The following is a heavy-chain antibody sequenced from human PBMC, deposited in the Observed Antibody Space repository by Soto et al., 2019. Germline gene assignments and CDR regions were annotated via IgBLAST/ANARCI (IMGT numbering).Heavy chain of an antibody. Sequence: PGGALRLSCAASGFTFTNYAMNWVRQAPGKGLEWVSVISGIGESTYYADSVKGRFTISRDNSKNTLYLQMNSLRAEDTAVYFCAKDFGDIVVVVLAPYGMDVWGQGTTVTVSS. CDR3: AKDFGDIVVVVLAPYGMDV. V-gene: IGHV3-23*01. CDR2: ISGIGEST. J-gene: IGHJ6*02. D-gene: IGHD2-15*01. CDR1: GFTFTNYA.